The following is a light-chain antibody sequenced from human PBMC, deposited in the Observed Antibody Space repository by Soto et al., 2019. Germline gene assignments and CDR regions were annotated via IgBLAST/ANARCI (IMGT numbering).Light chain of an antibody. CDR2: EVT. CDR3: CSYAGSDSYV. Sequence: QLVLTQPASVSGSPGQSITVSCTGTSSDVGSYNLVSWYQQHPGKGPKLIIFEVTKRPSGVSNRFSGSKSGNTASLTISGLQAEDEADYYCCSYAGSDSYVFGTGTKLTVL. V-gene: IGLV2-23*02. J-gene: IGLJ1*01. CDR1: SSDVGSYNL.